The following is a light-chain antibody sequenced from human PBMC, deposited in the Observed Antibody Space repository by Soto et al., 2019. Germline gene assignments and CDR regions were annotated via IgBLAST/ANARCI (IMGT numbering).Light chain of an antibody. Sequence: QLVLTQPPSVSGAPGQRVTISCTGSSTNIGAYNDVHWYQQLPGTAPKLLIYGNTNRPSGVPDRFSGSKSGTSASLAITGLQAEDEADYYCQSYDSGLSGSVFGTGTKLTVL. CDR1: STNIGAYND. CDR2: GNT. V-gene: IGLV1-40*01. J-gene: IGLJ1*01. CDR3: QSYDSGLSGSV.